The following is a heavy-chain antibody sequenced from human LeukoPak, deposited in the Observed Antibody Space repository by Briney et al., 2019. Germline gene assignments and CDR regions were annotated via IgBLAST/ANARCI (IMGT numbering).Heavy chain of an antibody. CDR3: ARDRVYYGSGSYQYYFDY. CDR1: VYIFTGYY. CDR2: INPNSGDT. J-gene: IGHJ4*02. Sequence: ASVKVSCKASVYIFTGYYMHWVRQASGQGLEWMGWINPNSGDTNYAQKFQGRVTMTRDTPISTAYMELSRLRPDDTAVYYCARDRVYYGSGSYQYYFDYWGQGTLVTVSS. V-gene: IGHV1-2*02. D-gene: IGHD3-10*01.